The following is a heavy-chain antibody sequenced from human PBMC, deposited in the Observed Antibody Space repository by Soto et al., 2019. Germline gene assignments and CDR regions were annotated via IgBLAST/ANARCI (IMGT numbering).Heavy chain of an antibody. CDR1: GGTFSSYA. J-gene: IGHJ6*02. CDR2: IIPIFGTA. CDR3: ARFLRSSVGNWNYDDYYYGMDV. D-gene: IGHD1-7*01. V-gene: IGHV1-69*13. Sequence: GASVKVSCKASGGTFSSYAISWVRQAPGQGLEWMGGIIPIFGTANYAQKFQGRVTITADESTSTAYMELSSLRSEDTAVYYCARFLRSSVGNWNYDDYYYGMDVWGQGTTVTVSS.